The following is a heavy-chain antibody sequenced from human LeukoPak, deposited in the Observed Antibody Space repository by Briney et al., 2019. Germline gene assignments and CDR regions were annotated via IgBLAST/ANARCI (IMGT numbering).Heavy chain of an antibody. CDR3: ARDGAAAGKEGFDY. CDR2: ISAYNGNT. V-gene: IGHV1-18*01. J-gene: IGHJ4*02. Sequence: ASVKVSCTASGYTFTSYGISWVRQAPGQGLEWMGWISAYNGNTNYAQKLQGRVTMTTDTSTSTAYMELRSLRSDDTAVYYCARDGAAAGKEGFDYWGQGTLVTVSS. D-gene: IGHD6-13*01. CDR1: GYTFTSYG.